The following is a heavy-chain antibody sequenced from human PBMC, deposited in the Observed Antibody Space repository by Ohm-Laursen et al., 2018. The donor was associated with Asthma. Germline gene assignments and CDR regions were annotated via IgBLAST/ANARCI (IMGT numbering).Heavy chain of an antibody. CDR3: ANHRTAMVTYFDY. CDR1: GFTFDNYA. D-gene: IGHD5-18*01. Sequence: SLRLSCTASGFTFDNYAMSWVRQAPGKGLEWVSAISGSGGSTYYADSVKGRFTISRDNSKNTLYLQMNSLRAEDTAVYYCANHRTAMVTYFDYWGQGTLVTVSS. J-gene: IGHJ4*02. CDR2: ISGSGGST. V-gene: IGHV3-23*01.